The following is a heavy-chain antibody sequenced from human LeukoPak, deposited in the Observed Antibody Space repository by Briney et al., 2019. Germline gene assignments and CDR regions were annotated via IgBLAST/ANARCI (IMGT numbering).Heavy chain of an antibody. D-gene: IGHD3-10*01. Sequence: PGGSLRLSCAASGFTLSSYAMSWVRQAPRKGLEWVSSISASGGSTNYADSVKGRLTIYRDNSKNTVYLQMNSLRAEDTAVYYCAKVMKGSERLTMVRGVIIKTAGLYYMDVWGKGTTVTVSS. CDR2: ISASGGST. V-gene: IGHV3-23*01. CDR1: GFTLSSYA. CDR3: AKVMKGSERLTMVRGVIIKTAGLYYMDV. J-gene: IGHJ6*03.